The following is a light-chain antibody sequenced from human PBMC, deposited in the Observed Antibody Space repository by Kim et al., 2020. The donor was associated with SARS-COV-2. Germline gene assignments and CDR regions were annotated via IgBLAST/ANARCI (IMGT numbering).Light chain of an antibody. J-gene: IGKJ1*01. CDR1: QGISSY. CDR3: QQYYSYPPT. Sequence: IQITQSPSSLSASTGDRVTITCRASQGISSYLAWHQQKPGKAPKLLIYAASTLQSGVPSRFSGSGSGTDFTLTISCLQSEDFATYYCQQYYSYPPTFGQGTKVDIK. V-gene: IGKV1-8*01. CDR2: AAS.